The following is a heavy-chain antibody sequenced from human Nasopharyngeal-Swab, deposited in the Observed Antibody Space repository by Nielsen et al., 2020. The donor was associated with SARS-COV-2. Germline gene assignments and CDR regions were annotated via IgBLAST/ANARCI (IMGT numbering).Heavy chain of an antibody. J-gene: IGHJ2*01. D-gene: IGHD7-27*01. V-gene: IGHV1-69*13. CDR2: IIRIFGTA. CDR3: LWSPTGDLTWYFDL. Sequence: SVKVSCKASGGTFSSYAISWVRQAPGQGLEWMGGIIRIFGTANYAQKCQGRVTITADESTSTAYMELSSLRSEDTAVYYCLWSPTGDLTWYFDLWGRGTLVTVSS. CDR1: GGTFSSYA.